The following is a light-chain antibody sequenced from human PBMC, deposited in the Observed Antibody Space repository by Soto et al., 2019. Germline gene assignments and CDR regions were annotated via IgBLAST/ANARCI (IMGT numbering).Light chain of an antibody. CDR3: QQFYMGWA. Sequence: DIPMTQSPSTLSASVGDRVTITCRASQSIGRSLAWYQHQPGKAPKLLIYDVSTLESGVPSRFSGFGSGTEFTLYINGLQPDDFGTYYCQQFYMGWAFGQGTKVDLK. J-gene: IGKJ1*01. CDR1: QSIGRS. V-gene: IGKV1-5*01. CDR2: DVS.